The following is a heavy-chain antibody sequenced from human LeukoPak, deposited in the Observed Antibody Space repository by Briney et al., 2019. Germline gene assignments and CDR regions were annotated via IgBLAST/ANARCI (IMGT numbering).Heavy chain of an antibody. CDR1: GGTFSSYA. Sequence: ASVKVSCKASGGTFSSYAISWVRQAPGQGLEWMGGIIPIFGTANCAQKFQGRVTITTDESTSTAYMELSSLRSEDTAVYYCARAGYQLPFSTYYYYYYMDVWGKGTTVTVSS. J-gene: IGHJ6*03. V-gene: IGHV1-69*05. CDR2: IIPIFGTA. D-gene: IGHD2-2*01. CDR3: ARAGYQLPFSTYYYYYYMDV.